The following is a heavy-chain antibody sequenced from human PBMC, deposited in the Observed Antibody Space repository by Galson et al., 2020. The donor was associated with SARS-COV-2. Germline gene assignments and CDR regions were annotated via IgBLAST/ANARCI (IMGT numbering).Heavy chain of an antibody. D-gene: IGHD2-8*01. CDR3: AKDQVLMVYATTYDFDD. Sequence: GESLKIYCAAPGFTFSSYAMHWVRQAPGKGLEWVAVISYDGSNKYYADSVKGRFTIPRDNSKNTLYLQMNSLRAEDTAVYYCAKDQVLMVYATTYDFDDWGQGTLVTVSS. J-gene: IGHJ4*02. CDR1: GFTFSSYA. CDR2: ISYDGSNK. V-gene: IGHV3-30*04.